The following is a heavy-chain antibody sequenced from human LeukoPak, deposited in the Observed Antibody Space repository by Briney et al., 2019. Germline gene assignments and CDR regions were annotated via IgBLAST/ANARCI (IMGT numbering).Heavy chain of an antibody. CDR2: ISGSGGST. CDR3: AKEDYDFWSGYYTY. V-gene: IGHV3-23*01. CDR1: GGSFSGYY. J-gene: IGHJ4*02. Sequence: ETLSLTCAVYGGSFSGYYWSWVRQAPGKGLEWVSAISGSGGSTYYADSVKGRFTISRDNSKNTLYLQMNSLRAEDTAVYYCAKEDYDFWSGYYTYWGQGTLVTVSS. D-gene: IGHD3-3*01.